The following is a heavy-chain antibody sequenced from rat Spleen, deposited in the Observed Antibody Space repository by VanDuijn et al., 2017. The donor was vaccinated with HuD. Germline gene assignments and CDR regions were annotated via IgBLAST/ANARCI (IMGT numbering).Heavy chain of an antibody. CDR2: INTGGGNT. CDR3: ARGDYSSPRGGY. J-gene: IGHJ2*01. Sequence: EVQLVDSGGGLVQPGRSLKLSCAASGFTFSNYDMAWVRQAPTEGLEWVAYINTGGGNTYYRDSVRGRFTISRNNAKSTLYLQMDSLRSEDTATYYCARGDYSSPRGGYWGQGVMVTVSS. CDR1: GFTFSNYD. D-gene: IGHD1-2*01. V-gene: IGHV5S23*01.